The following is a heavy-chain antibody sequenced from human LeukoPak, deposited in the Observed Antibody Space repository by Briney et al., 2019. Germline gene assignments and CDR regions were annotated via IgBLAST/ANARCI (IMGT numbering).Heavy chain of an antibody. CDR3: ARPIESRGYSGYELDY. D-gene: IGHD5-12*01. J-gene: IGHJ4*02. CDR1: GFTFSSYS. Sequence: GGSLRLSCAASGFTFSSYSMNWVRQAPGKGLEWVSYISSSSSTIYYADSVKGRFTISRDNAKNSLYLQMNSLRAEDTAVYYCARPIESRGYSGYELDYWGQGTLVTVSS. V-gene: IGHV3-48*01. CDR2: ISSSSSTI.